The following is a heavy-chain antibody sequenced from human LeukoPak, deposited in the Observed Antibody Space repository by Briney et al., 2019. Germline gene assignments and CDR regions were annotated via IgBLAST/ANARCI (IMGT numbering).Heavy chain of an antibody. CDR2: ISACNGNT. D-gene: IGHD3-22*01. CDR1: GYTFTSYG. J-gene: IGHJ4*02. Sequence: ASVKVSCKASGYTFTSYGISWVRQAPGQGLEWMGWISACNGNTNYAQKLQGRVTMTTDTSTSTAYMELRSLRSDDTAVYYCARPNYYYDSSGYYRDWGQGTLVTVSS. CDR3: ARPNYYYDSSGYYRD. V-gene: IGHV1-18*01.